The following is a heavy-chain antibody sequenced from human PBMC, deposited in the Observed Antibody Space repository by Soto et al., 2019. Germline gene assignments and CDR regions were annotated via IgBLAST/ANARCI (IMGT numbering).Heavy chain of an antibody. CDR1: GYTFINYD. CDR2: MNPGSGKT. V-gene: IGHV1-8*02. D-gene: IGHD3-16*01. Sequence: QVQLVQSGAEVKEPGASVRVSCKASGYTFINYDISWVRQATGQGLEWLGWMNPGSGKTGYANKFQGRVTRTRDASTSTAHLELTSLPSEDTTVFYWARMASFGTLNWFHPWGEETLVTVSS. CDR3: ARMASFGTLNWFHP. J-gene: IGHJ5*02.